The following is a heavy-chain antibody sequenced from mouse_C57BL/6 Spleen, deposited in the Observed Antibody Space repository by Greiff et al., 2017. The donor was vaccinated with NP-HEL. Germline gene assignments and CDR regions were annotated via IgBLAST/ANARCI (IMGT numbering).Heavy chain of an antibody. Sequence: VQVVESGAELVKPGASVKLSCKASGFTFTEYTIHWVKQRSGQGLEWIGWFYPGSGSIKYNENFKDKSTMTADKSSSTVYMELSRLTSEESAVYYCARHAYSEGAMDYWGQGTSVTVSS. CDR2: FYPGSGSI. V-gene: IGHV1-62-2*01. CDR3: ARHAYSEGAMDY. J-gene: IGHJ4*01. CDR1: GFTFTEYT. D-gene: IGHD2-12*01.